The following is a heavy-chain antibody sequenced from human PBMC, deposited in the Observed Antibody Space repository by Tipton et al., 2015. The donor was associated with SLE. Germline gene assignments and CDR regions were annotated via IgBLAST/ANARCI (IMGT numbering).Heavy chain of an antibody. V-gene: IGHV4-31*03. D-gene: IGHD2-2*01. CDR1: GGPISSGDYY. J-gene: IGHJ4*02. Sequence: TLSLTCTVSGGPISSGDYYWSWIRQHPEKGLEWIGYIYYNGDTYYNPSLRGRVTISVDTSKNQSSLKLTSVTAADTAVYYCARGGTPRVSPAASFDYWGQGTLVSASS. CDR3: ARGGTPRVSPAASFDY. CDR2: IYYNGDT.